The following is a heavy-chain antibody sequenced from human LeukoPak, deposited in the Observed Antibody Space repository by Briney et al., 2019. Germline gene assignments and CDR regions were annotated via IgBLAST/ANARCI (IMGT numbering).Heavy chain of an antibody. CDR1: GFTFSSYS. CDR2: ISDSSSYT. V-gene: IGHV3-21*01. J-gene: IGHJ4*02. CDR3: ARVKTVADLDY. D-gene: IGHD6-19*01. Sequence: GGSLRLSCAASGFTFSSYSMNWVRQAPGKGLEWVSSISDSSSYTYCADSLKGRFTISRDNAKNSLYLQMNSLRAEDTAVYYCARVKTVADLDYWGQGTLVTVSS.